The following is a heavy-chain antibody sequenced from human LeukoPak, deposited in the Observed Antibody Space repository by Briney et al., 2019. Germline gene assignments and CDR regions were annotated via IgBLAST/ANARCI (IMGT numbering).Heavy chain of an antibody. CDR1: GYTFPDYY. Sequence: GASVKLSCKASGYTFPDYYIHWLRQAPGQGLQWMGRINPKSGATDYSQRFQGRVSMTRDTSITTVYMELSSPRSDDTAMFYCARKSSGTYFDWGQGTLVTVSS. J-gene: IGHJ4*02. CDR2: INPKSGAT. V-gene: IGHV1-2*02. CDR3: ARKSSGTYFD. D-gene: IGHD3-10*01.